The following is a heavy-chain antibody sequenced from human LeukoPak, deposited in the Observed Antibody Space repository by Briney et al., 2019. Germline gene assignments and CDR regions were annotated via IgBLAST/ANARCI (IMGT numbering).Heavy chain of an antibody. CDR1: GYTFSSYG. J-gene: IGHJ4*02. CDR2: ISAYNGNT. V-gene: IGHV1-18*01. CDR3: AREANWDDY. Sequence: ASVKVSCKASGYTFSSYGVSWVRQAPGQGLEWMGWISAYNGNTDYAQNLQGRVTMTTNTSTSTAYMELRSLRSDDTAVYYCAREANWDDYWGQGTLVTVSS. D-gene: IGHD7-27*01.